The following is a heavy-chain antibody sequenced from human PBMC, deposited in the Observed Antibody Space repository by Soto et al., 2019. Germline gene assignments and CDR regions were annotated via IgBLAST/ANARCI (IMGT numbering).Heavy chain of an antibody. CDR1: GGTFSSYA. Sequence: QVQLVQSGAEVKKPGSSVKVSCKASGGTFSSYAISWVRQAPGQGLEWMGGIIPIFGTANYAQKFQGRVTITADESTSTAYMELSSLRSEDTAVYYCARSLFWSGYYSYYYYGMDVWDQGTTVTVSS. CDR3: ARSLFWSGYYSYYYYGMDV. V-gene: IGHV1-69*01. D-gene: IGHD3-3*01. CDR2: IIPIFGTA. J-gene: IGHJ6*02.